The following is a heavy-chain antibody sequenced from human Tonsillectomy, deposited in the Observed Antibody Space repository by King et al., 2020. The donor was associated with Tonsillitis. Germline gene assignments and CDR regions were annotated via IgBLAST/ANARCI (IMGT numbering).Heavy chain of an antibody. V-gene: IGHV3-30*02. Sequence: VQLVESGGGVVQPGGSLRLSCAASGFTFGSYGMHWVRQAPGKGLEWVAFIRYDGRNEHYVDSVKGRFTISRDNSKNTLYLQMNILRAEDTAVYYCAKDEDYGGIHLDYWGQGTLVTVSS. CDR1: GFTFGSYG. D-gene: IGHD4-23*01. CDR3: AKDEDYGGIHLDY. CDR2: IRYDGRNE. J-gene: IGHJ4*02.